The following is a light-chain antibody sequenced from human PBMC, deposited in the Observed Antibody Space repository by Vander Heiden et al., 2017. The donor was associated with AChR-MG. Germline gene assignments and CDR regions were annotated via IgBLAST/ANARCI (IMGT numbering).Light chain of an antibody. Sequence: DIQMTQSPSSLSASVGDRVTITCRASQSISSYLNWYQQKPGKAPKLLIYAASSLQSGVPSRFSGSGSGTDFTLTISSLQPEDFATYYCQQSDSTSITFGPRTKVDIK. CDR1: QSISSY. V-gene: IGKV1-39*01. J-gene: IGKJ3*01. CDR3: QQSDSTSIT. CDR2: AAS.